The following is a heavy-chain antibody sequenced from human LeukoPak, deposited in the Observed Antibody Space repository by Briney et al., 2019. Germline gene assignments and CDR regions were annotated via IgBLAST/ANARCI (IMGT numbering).Heavy chain of an antibody. D-gene: IGHD2-21*01. CDR1: GGTFSSYA. V-gene: IGHV1-69*06. Sequence: GSSVKVSCKASGGTFSSYAISWVRQAPGQGLEWMGGIIPIFGTANYAQKFQGRVTITADKSTSTAYMELSSLRSEDTAMYYCAREVVIDAFDIWGQGTMVTVSS. J-gene: IGHJ3*02. CDR2: IIPIFGTA. CDR3: AREVVIDAFDI.